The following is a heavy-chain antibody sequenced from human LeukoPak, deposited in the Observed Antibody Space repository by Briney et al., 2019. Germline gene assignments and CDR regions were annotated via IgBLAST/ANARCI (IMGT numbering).Heavy chain of an antibody. CDR3: ATHRPYYEGWYFDL. J-gene: IGHJ2*01. Sequence: SETLSLTCTVSGGSISSSSNYWGWIRQPPGRGLEWIGSINYRGYTYYTQSLKSRVTTSVDTSKNQFSLKLTSVTAADTAVYYCATHRPYYEGWYFDLWGRGTLVTVSS. CDR1: GGSISSSSNY. D-gene: IGHD3-3*01. V-gene: IGHV4-39*01. CDR2: INYRGYT.